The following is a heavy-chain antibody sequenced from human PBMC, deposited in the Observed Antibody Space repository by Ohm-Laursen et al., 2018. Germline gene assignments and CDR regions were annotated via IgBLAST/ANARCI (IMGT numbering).Heavy chain of an antibody. CDR3: ARAQNTMVRGVIPRPNWFDP. CDR1: GGSISSYY. CDR2: IHYSGTT. J-gene: IGHJ5*02. V-gene: IGHV4-59*08. D-gene: IGHD3-10*01. Sequence: SDTLSLTCSVSGGSISSYYWTWIRQPPGKELEWIGYIHYSGTTNYNPSLKSRVTISVDTSKNQFSLKLSSVTAADTAVYYCARAQNTMVRGVIPRPNWFDPWGQGTLVTVSS.